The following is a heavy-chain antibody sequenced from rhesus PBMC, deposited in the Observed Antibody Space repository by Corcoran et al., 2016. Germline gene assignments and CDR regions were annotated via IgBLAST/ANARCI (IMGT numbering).Heavy chain of an antibody. D-gene: IGHD6-25*01. Sequence: QLQLQESGPGLVKPSETLSVTCAVSGGSISSSYWSWIRQAPGKGLEWIGFIYGSCSSTNYNPSLKSRVTLSVDTSKDQLSLKLTSVTTADTAVYYCARWGAAGGNDYWGQGVLVTVSS. J-gene: IGHJ4*01. V-gene: IGHV4-169*01. CDR1: GGSISSSY. CDR3: ARWGAAGGNDY. CDR2: IYGSCSST.